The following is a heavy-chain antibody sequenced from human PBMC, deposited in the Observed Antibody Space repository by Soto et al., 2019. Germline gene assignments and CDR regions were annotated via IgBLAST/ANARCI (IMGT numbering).Heavy chain of an antibody. CDR1: GYTFTSYG. CDR3: ARVPGLMVYALNSYYYYMDV. V-gene: IGHV1-18*01. D-gene: IGHD2-8*01. CDR2: ISAYNGNT. J-gene: IGHJ6*03. Sequence: QVQLVQSGAEVKKPGASVKVSCKASGYTFTSYGISWVRQAPGQGLEWMGWISAYNGNTNYAQKLQGRVTMTTDTSTSTAYMELRSLRSDDTAVYYCARVPGLMVYALNSYYYYMDVWGKGTTVTVSS.